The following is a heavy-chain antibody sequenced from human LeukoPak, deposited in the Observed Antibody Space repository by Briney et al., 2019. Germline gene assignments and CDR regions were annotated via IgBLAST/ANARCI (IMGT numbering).Heavy chain of an antibody. CDR1: GGSVSSGSYY. J-gene: IGHJ4*02. D-gene: IGHD3-22*01. CDR2: IYYSGST. Sequence: PSETLSLTCTVSGGSVSSGSYYWSWIRQPPGEGLEWIGYIYYSGSTNYNPSLKSRVTISVDTSKNQFSLKLSSVTAADTAVYYCARGIDTAMVTWEKDYYGSSGYHYFDYWGQGTLVTVSS. CDR3: ARGIDTAMVTWEKDYYGSSGYHYFDY. V-gene: IGHV4-61*01.